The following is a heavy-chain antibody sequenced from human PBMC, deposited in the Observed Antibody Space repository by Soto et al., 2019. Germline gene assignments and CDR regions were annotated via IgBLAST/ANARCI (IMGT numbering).Heavy chain of an antibody. V-gene: IGHV1-69*06. CDR3: AIGPYYDYVWGSYRWGAFDI. CDR2: IIPIFGTA. J-gene: IGHJ3*02. CDR1: GGTFSSYA. D-gene: IGHD3-16*02. Sequence: QVQLVQSGAEVKKPGSSVKVSCKASGGTFSSYAISWVRQAPGQGLEWMGGIIPIFGTANYAHKFQGRVTITADKYTSTAYMELSSLRSEDTAVYYCAIGPYYDYVWGSYRWGAFDIWGQGTMVTVSS.